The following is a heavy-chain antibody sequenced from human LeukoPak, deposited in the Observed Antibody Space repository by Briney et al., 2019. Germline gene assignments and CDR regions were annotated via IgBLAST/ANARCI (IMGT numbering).Heavy chain of an antibody. V-gene: IGHV4-59*08. D-gene: IGHD2-2*01. Sequence: SETLSLTCTVSGGSISSYYWSWIRQPPGKGLEWIGYIYYSGSTNYNPSLKSRVTISVDTSKNQFSLKLSSVTAADTAVYYCGRRGTAAKRYFDLWGRGTLVTVSS. CDR2: IYYSGST. CDR1: GGSISSYY. J-gene: IGHJ2*01. CDR3: GRRGTAAKRYFDL.